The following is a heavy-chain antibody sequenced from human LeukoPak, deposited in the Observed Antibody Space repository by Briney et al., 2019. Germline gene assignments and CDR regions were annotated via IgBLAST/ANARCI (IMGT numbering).Heavy chain of an antibody. V-gene: IGHV3-30*02. CDR3: AKDDILTGYSLDY. CDR1: GFTLSGYG. Sequence: GGSLRLSCAASGFTLSGYGMHWVRQAPGKGLEWVAFIRNDGSNKYYAGSMKGRFTISRDNSKNTLYLQINSLRTEDTAIYYCAKDDILTGYSLDYWGQGTLVTVSS. D-gene: IGHD3-9*01. CDR2: IRNDGSNK. J-gene: IGHJ4*02.